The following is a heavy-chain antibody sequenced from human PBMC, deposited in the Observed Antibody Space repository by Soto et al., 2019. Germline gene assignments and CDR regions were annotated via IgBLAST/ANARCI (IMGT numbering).Heavy chain of an antibody. J-gene: IGHJ6*02. CDR3: AKDRSSGQCQYYYCIDV. V-gene: IGHV3-30*18. CDR2: ISYDGSNK. D-gene: IGHD3-10*01. CDR1: GFTFSSYG. Sequence: QVQLVESGGGVVQPGRSLRLSCAASGFTFSSYGMHWVRQAPGKGLEWVAVISYDGSNKYYADSVKGRFTISRDNSKHPLYLQMNSLRAEDTAVYYCAKDRSSGQCQYYYCIDVWGQGNTVTVSS.